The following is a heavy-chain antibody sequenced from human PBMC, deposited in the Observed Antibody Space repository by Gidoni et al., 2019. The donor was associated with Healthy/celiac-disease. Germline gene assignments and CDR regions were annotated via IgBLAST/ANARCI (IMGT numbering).Heavy chain of an antibody. J-gene: IGHJ3*02. Sequence: QVQLQDSGPGLVKPSETLSLTSTVSVASISSYFWCWIRQPAGKGLEWIGRIYTSGSTNYNPSLKSRVTMSVDTSKNQFSLKLSSVTAADTAVYYCARSVGYCSGGSCYEPDAFDIWGQGTMVTVSS. CDR1: VASISSYF. CDR2: IYTSGST. D-gene: IGHD2-15*01. V-gene: IGHV4-4*07. CDR3: ARSVGYCSGGSCYEPDAFDI.